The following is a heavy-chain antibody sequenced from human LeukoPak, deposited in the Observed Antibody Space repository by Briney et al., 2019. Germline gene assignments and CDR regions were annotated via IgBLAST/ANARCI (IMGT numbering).Heavy chain of an antibody. CDR3: ARRGVRKGVNHAFDI. V-gene: IGHV3-23*01. CDR1: GFTFSSYA. J-gene: IGHJ3*02. Sequence: PGGSLRLSCAASGFTFSSYAMSWVRQAPGKGLEWVSAISGSGGSTYYADFVKGRFTISRDNSKNTLYLQMNSLRAEDTAVYYCARRGVRKGVNHAFDIWGQGTMVTVSS. CDR2: ISGSGGST. D-gene: IGHD3-10*01.